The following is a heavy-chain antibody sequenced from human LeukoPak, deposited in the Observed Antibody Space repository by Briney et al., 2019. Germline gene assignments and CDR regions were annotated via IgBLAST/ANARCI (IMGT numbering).Heavy chain of an antibody. J-gene: IGHJ4*02. Sequence: ASVKVSCKASGYTFTSYGISWVRQAPGQGLEWMGWVSGYNGNTNYAQKLQGRVTMTTDTSTSTAYMELRSLRSDDAAVYYCARDTDDFEYYFDYWGQGTLVTVSS. CDR2: VSGYNGNT. D-gene: IGHD2-21*02. CDR3: ARDTDDFEYYFDY. V-gene: IGHV1-18*01. CDR1: GYTFTSYG.